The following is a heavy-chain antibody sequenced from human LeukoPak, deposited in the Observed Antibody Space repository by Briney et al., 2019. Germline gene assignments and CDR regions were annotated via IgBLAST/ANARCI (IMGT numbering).Heavy chain of an antibody. Sequence: GGSLRLSCAASGFTFSSYGMNWVRQAPGKGLEWVAVISYDGSNKYYADSVKGRFTISRDNSKNTLYLQMNSLRAEDTAVYYCAKDPFDYWGQGTLVTVSS. CDR2: ISYDGSNK. CDR3: AKDPFDY. J-gene: IGHJ4*02. CDR1: GFTFSSYG. V-gene: IGHV3-30*18.